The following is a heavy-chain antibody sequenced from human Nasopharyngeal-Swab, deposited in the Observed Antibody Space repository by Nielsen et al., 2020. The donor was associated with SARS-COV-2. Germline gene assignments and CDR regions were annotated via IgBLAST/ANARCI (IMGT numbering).Heavy chain of an antibody. J-gene: IGHJ4*02. V-gene: IGHV3-74*01. Sequence: GESLKISCAASGFTFSSYWMHWVRQAPGKGLVWVSRINSDGSSTSYADSVKGRFTISRDNSKNTLYLQMNSLRAEDTAVYYCARDLPFSYGYNENPRDYWGQGTLVTVSS. CDR1: GFTFSSYW. CDR2: INSDGSST. CDR3: ARDLPFSYGYNENPRDY. D-gene: IGHD5-24*01.